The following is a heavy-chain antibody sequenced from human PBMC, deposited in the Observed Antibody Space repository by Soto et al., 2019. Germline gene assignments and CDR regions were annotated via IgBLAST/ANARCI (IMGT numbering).Heavy chain of an antibody. J-gene: IGHJ6*02. CDR3: ARRGSNSDSWTGFEGIAVVRGFLDV. D-gene: IGHD3-10*01. V-gene: IGHV3-23*01. CDR1: GFTFSRYG. CDR2: ISASGRSM. Sequence: EVQLLESGEKLVQPGGSLRVSCAASGFTFSRYGMNWVRQAPGKGLEWVSGISASGRSMYYADSVKGRCTISRDNSKDTLFLQMNGLSAEDAAIYYCARRGSNSDSWTGFEGIAVVRGFLDVWGRGTTVTVSS.